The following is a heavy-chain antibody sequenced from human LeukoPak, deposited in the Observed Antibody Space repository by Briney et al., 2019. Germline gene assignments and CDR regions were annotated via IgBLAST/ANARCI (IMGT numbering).Heavy chain of an antibody. D-gene: IGHD3-22*01. CDR2: INTDGGGA. CDR3: ARGYAPNHVSSGSGY. V-gene: IGHV3-74*01. CDR1: GFTFGSYW. Sequence: GGSLRLSCAASGFTFGSYWMHWVRQAPGKGLVWLSRINTDGGGASYADSVKGRFTSSRDNGKNTLYLQMNSLRAEDTAVYYCARGYAPNHVSSGSGYWGQGTLVTVSS. J-gene: IGHJ4*02.